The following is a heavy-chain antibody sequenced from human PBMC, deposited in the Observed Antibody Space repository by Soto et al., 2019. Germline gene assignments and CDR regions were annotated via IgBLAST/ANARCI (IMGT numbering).Heavy chain of an antibody. CDR1: GYSISSGYY. V-gene: IGHV4-38-2*01. D-gene: IGHD2-2*02. CDR3: ARDLGLAVVAAVIKYYGMDV. CDR2: VYHSGIT. J-gene: IGHJ6*02. Sequence: SETLSLTCDVSGYSISSGYYWGWIRQPPGKGLEWIGSVYHSGITYYNPSLRSRVTISADTSKNQFSLSLGSVTAADTAVYYCARDLGLAVVAAVIKYYGMDVWGQGTTVTVSS.